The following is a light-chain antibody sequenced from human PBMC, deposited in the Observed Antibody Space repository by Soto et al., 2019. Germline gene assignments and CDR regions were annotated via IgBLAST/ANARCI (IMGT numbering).Light chain of an antibody. CDR1: QSVSRW. V-gene: IGKV1-5*03. Sequence: DIQMTQSPSTLSASVGARVTITCRASQSVSRWLAWYQQKPGNAPKLLIYEASTLERGAPSRFSGSGSGTESTLTITSLRSYAVATYYGLQFNSYIMYTCGQGTNLEIK. CDR2: EAS. J-gene: IGKJ2*01. CDR3: LQFNSYIMYT.